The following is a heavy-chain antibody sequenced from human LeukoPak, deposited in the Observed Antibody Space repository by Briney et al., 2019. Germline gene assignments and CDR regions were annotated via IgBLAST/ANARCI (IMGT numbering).Heavy chain of an antibody. CDR2: IYSGGST. D-gene: IGHD3-10*01. J-gene: IGHJ4*02. V-gene: IGHV3-66*01. Sequence: GGSLRLSCAASGFTVSSNYMSWVRQAPGKGLEWVSVIYSGGSTYYADSVKGRFTISRDNAKNSLYLQMNSLRAEDTAVYYCARDAHLYYYGSGSYVDYWGQGTLVAVSS. CDR1: GFTVSSNY. CDR3: ARDAHLYYYGSGSYVDY.